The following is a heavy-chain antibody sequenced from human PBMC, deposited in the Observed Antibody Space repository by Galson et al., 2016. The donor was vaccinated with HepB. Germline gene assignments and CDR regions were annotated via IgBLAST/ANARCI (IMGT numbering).Heavy chain of an antibody. Sequence: SETLSLTCDVSSASINDYYWSWVRLAPGRGLEWIGYIYYSGTINCNPSLESRVPLSIHTSKTQFSLNLKSVTAADTAVYYCAFSTRDDTFENWGQGTMVTVAS. J-gene: IGHJ3*02. V-gene: IGHV4-59*01. CDR1: SASINDYY. CDR3: AFSTRDDTFEN. CDR2: IYYSGTI.